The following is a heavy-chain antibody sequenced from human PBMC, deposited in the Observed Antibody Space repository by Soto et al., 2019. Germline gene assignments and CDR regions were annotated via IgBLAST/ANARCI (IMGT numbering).Heavy chain of an antibody. CDR2: INHSGST. V-gene: IGHV4-34*01. J-gene: IGHJ6*02. CDR1: GGSFIGYY. CDR3: ARDLKGSGSYYKKFYYYYGMDV. D-gene: IGHD3-10*01. Sequence: SGTLSLTSAGYGGSFIGYYWSWSRQPPGKGLDCIGEINHSGSTNYNPSLKSRVTISVDTSKNQFSLKLSSVTAADTAVYYCARDLKGSGSYYKKFYYYYGMDVWGQGTTVTVSS.